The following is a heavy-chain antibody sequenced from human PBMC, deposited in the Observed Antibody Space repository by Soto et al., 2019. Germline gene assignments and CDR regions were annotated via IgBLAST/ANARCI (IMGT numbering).Heavy chain of an antibody. Sequence: EVQLLASGGGLVQPGGSLRLSCAASGFTFSNYALTWVRQAPGKGLEWVSAISGSDCTTYYADSVKGRFTISRDNSMNTLYLQLDSLRGEDTAMYYGAKGGWGTVLDYWGQGTLVTVSS. V-gene: IGHV3-23*01. J-gene: IGHJ4*02. D-gene: IGHD1-1*01. CDR2: ISGSDCTT. CDR1: GFTFSNYA. CDR3: AKGGWGTVLDY.